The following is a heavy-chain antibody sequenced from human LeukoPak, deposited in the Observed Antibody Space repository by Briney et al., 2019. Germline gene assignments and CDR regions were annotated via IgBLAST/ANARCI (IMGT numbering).Heavy chain of an antibody. CDR2: ISSTSSYI. CDR1: GFTFSDYS. J-gene: IGHJ5*02. Sequence: GGSLRLSCAASGFTFSDYSMNWVRQAPGKGLEWVSSISSTSSYIYYADSVKGRFTISRDNAKNSLYLQKNSLRAEDTAVYYCARVGDRGLRYGWFDPWGQGTLVTVSS. CDR3: ARVGDRGLRYGWFDP. D-gene: IGHD4-17*01. V-gene: IGHV3-21*01.